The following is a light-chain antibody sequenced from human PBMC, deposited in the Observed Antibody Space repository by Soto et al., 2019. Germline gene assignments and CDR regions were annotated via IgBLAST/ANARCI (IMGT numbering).Light chain of an antibody. CDR2: DVS. CDR3: SSYTSSSTLVV. J-gene: IGLJ2*01. V-gene: IGLV2-14*01. CDR1: SSDVGGYNY. Sequence: QSALTQPASVSGSPGQSITISCTGTSSDVGGYNYVSWYQQHPGKAPKLMIYDVSNRPSGVSIRFSGSKSGNTASLTISGLQAEDEADYYCSSYTSSSTLVVLGGGTKLTVL.